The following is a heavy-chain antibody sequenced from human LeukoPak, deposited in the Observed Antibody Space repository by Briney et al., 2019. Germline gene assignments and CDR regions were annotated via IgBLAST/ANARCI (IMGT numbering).Heavy chain of an antibody. Sequence: GASVKVSCKASGFTFTSSAMQWVRQARGQRLEWIGWIAVGSGNTNYAQKFQERVTITRDMSTSTAYMELSSLRSEDTAVYYCAADLLRFLEWLPGDYGMDVWGQGTTVTVSS. V-gene: IGHV1-58*02. CDR1: GFTFTSSA. J-gene: IGHJ6*02. CDR3: AADLLRFLEWLPGDYGMDV. D-gene: IGHD3-3*01. CDR2: IAVGSGNT.